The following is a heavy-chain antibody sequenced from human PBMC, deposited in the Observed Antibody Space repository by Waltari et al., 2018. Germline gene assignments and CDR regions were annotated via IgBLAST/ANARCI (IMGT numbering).Heavy chain of an antibody. CDR1: GLSISIFR. Sequence: EVQLVESGGGLVQPGGSLILSWSAFGLSISIFRMKWFRQAPGQGPEWVSYIGSSSKTIYYADSVKGRFTISRDNAKNSLDLQMNSLRAEDTAVYYCARGRFFDLWGRGTLVTVSS. CDR2: IGSSSKTI. J-gene: IGHJ2*01. V-gene: IGHV3-48*04. CDR3: ARGRFFDL.